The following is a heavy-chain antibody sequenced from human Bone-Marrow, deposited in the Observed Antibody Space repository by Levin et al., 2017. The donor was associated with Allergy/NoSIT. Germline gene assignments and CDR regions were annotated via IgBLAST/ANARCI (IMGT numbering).Heavy chain of an antibody. CDR3: ARDPARGYYDSSGYSGDY. V-gene: IGHV3-48*02. D-gene: IGHD3-22*01. J-gene: IGHJ4*02. Sequence: GESLKISCATSGFTFSSYTLNWVRQAPGKGLEWVSSISSSSAIMNYADSVKGRFTISRDNAKTSLFLQMNSLRDEDTAVYYCARDPARGYYDSSGYSGDYWGQGTLVTVSS. CDR2: ISSSSAIM. CDR1: GFTFSSYT.